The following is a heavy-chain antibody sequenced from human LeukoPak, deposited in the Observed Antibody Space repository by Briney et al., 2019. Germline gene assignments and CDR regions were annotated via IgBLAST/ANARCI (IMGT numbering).Heavy chain of an antibody. J-gene: IGHJ3*02. V-gene: IGHV3-66*01. CDR1: GFTVSINY. CDR2: IYSGGST. Sequence: GGSLRLSCAAFGFTVSINYMSWVRQAPGKGLEWVSVIYSGGSTNYADSVKGRFTISRDTSKNTLYLQMNSLRGEDTAVYYCARGLGGWFGELGAFDIWGQGTMVIVSS. CDR3: ARGLGGWFGELGAFDI. D-gene: IGHD3-10*01.